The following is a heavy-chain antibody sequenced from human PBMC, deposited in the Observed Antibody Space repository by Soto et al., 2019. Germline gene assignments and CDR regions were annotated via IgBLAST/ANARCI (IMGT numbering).Heavy chain of an antibody. J-gene: IGHJ4*02. Sequence: SVKVSCKASGYTFTSYGISWVRQAPGQGLEWMGWISAYNGNTNYAQKLQGRVTMTTDTSTSTAYMELRSLRSDDTAVYYCARAPLPYCTNGVCYLFDYWGQGTLVTVSS. CDR1: GYTFTSYG. V-gene: IGHV1-18*01. D-gene: IGHD2-8*01. CDR3: ARAPLPYCTNGVCYLFDY. CDR2: ISAYNGNT.